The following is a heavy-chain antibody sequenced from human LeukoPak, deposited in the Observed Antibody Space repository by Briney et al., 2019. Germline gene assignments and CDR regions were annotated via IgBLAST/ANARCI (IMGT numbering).Heavy chain of an antibody. CDR1: GFTFSSYS. CDR2: ISSSSSYI. J-gene: IGHJ6*03. D-gene: IGHD3-16*01. CDR3: ARDFMRVGTSAYYYYYMDV. V-gene: IGHV3-21*01. Sequence: GGSLRLSCAASGFTFSSYSMNWVRQAPGKGLEWVPSISSSSSYIYYADSVKGRFTISRDNAKNSLYLQMNSLRAEDTAVYYCARDFMRVGTSAYYYYYMDVWGKGTTVTVSS.